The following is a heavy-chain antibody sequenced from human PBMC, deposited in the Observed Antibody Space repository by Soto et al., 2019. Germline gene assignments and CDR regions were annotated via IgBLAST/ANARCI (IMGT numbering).Heavy chain of an antibody. CDR1: GFSLSTSGVG. Sequence: QITLKESGPTLVKPTQTLTLTCTFSGFSLSTSGVGVGWIRQPPGKALEWLALIYWDDDKRYSPSLKSRLTTTKDTSKNQGVLTMTNMDPVDTATYYCAHTRIVANGDDAFDIWGQGTMVTVSS. V-gene: IGHV2-5*02. D-gene: IGHD5-12*01. CDR3: AHTRIVANGDDAFDI. J-gene: IGHJ3*02. CDR2: IYWDDDK.